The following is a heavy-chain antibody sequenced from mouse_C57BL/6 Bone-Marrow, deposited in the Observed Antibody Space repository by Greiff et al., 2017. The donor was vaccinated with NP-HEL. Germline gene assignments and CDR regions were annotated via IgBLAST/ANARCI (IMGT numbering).Heavy chain of an antibody. CDR3: VRQGYDGYYLDY. Sequence: EVQLVESGGGLVQPKGSLKLSCAASGFSFNTYAMTWVRQAPGKGLEWVARIRSKSNNYATYYADSLKDRFTISRDDSESMLYLQMNNLKTEDTAMYYCVRQGYDGYYLDYWGQGTTLTVSS. J-gene: IGHJ2*01. D-gene: IGHD2-3*01. V-gene: IGHV10-1*01. CDR1: GFSFNTYA. CDR2: IRSKSNNYAT.